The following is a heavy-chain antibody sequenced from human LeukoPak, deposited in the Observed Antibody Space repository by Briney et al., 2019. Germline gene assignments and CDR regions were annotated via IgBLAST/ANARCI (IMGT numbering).Heavy chain of an antibody. CDR3: ARDGTTRYDFWSGFALPAAFDY. CDR1: GGTFSSYA. CDR2: ISAYNGNT. V-gene: IGHV1-18*01. J-gene: IGHJ4*02. Sequence: ASVKVSCKASGGTFSSYAISWVRQAPGQGLEWMGWISAYNGNTNYAQKLQGRVTMTTDTSTSTAYMELRSLRSDDTAVYYCARDGTTRYDFWSGFALPAAFDYWGQGTLVTVSS. D-gene: IGHD3-3*01.